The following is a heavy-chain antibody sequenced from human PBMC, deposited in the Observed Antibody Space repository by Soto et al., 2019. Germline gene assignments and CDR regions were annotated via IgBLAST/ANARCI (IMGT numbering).Heavy chain of an antibody. CDR1: GGSISSYY. Sequence: SETLSLTCTVSGGSISSYYWSWIRQPPGKGLEWIGYIYYSGSTNYNPSLKSRVTISVDASKNQFSLKLSSVAAADTAVYYCARTGSSGYPYFDYWGQGTLVTVSS. V-gene: IGHV4-59*01. CDR3: ARTGSSGYPYFDY. J-gene: IGHJ4*02. CDR2: IYYSGST. D-gene: IGHD3-22*01.